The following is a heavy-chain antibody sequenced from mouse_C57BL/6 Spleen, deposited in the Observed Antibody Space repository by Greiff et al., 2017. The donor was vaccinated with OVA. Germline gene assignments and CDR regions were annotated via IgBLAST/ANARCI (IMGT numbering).Heavy chain of an antibody. V-gene: IGHV5-17*01. CDR3: ARNLYYGSSPFDY. CDR1: GFTFSDYG. Sequence: EVKLVESGGGLVKPGGSLKLSCAASGFTFSDYGMHWVRQAPEKGLEWVAYISSGSSTIYYADTVKGRFTISRDNAKNPLFLQMTSLRSEDTAMYYCARNLYYGSSPFDYWGQGTTLTVSS. D-gene: IGHD1-1*01. J-gene: IGHJ2*01. CDR2: ISSGSSTI.